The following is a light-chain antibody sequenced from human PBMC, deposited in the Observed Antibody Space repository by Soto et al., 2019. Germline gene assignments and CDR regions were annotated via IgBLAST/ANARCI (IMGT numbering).Light chain of an antibody. CDR1: QSVSSSY. CDR3: QQYGSSPRTQWT. Sequence: EIVLTQSPGTLSLSPGERATLSCRASQSVSSSYLAWYQQKPGQAPRLLIYGASSRATGIPDRFSGSGSGTDFTLTISRLEPEDFAVYYCQQYGSSPRTQWTFGQGTKVDIK. V-gene: IGKV3-20*01. J-gene: IGKJ1*01. CDR2: GAS.